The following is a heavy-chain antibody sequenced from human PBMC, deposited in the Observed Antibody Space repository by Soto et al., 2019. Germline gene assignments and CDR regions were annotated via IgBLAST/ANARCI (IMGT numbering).Heavy chain of an antibody. CDR1: GFTFSSYG. CDR2: ISYDGSNK. J-gene: IGHJ4*02. CDR3: AKPLHDFDWFLVAFDY. Sequence: GGSLRLSCAASGFTFSSYGMHWVRQAPGKGLEWVAVISYDGSNKYYADSVKGRFTIFRDNSKNTLYLQMNSLRAEDTAVYYCAKPLHDFDWFLVAFDYWGQGTLVTVSS. D-gene: IGHD3-9*01. V-gene: IGHV3-30*18.